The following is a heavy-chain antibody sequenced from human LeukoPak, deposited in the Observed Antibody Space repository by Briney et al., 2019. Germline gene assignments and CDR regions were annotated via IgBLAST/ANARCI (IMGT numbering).Heavy chain of an antibody. CDR1: GYTFTSYG. CDR2: ISAYNGNT. Sequence: ASVKVSCKASGYTFTSYGISWVRQAPGQGLEWMGWISAYNGNTNYAQKLQGTVTMTTDTSTSTAYMELRSLRSDDTAVYYCARDLGSSGSKGLDYWGQGTLVTVSS. D-gene: IGHD6-19*01. J-gene: IGHJ4*02. CDR3: ARDLGSSGSKGLDY. V-gene: IGHV1-18*01.